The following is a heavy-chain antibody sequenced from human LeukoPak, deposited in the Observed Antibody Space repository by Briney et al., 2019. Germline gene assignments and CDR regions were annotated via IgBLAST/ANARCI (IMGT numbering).Heavy chain of an antibody. D-gene: IGHD5-24*01. CDR1: GYTFTSYY. CDR2: INPSGGST. J-gene: IGHJ4*02. V-gene: IGHV1-46*01. Sequence: ASVKVSCKASGYTFTSYYMHWVRQAPGQGLEWMGIINPSGGSTSYAQKFQGRVTTTRDTSTSTVYMELSSLRSEDTAVYYCARGEGWLQLEVYFDYWGQGTLVTVSS. CDR3: ARGEGWLQLEVYFDY.